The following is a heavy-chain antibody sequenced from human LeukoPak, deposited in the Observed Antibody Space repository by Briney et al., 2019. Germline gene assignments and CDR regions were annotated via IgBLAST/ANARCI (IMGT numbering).Heavy chain of an antibody. CDR2: INQDGSEK. J-gene: IGHJ4*02. V-gene: IGHV3-7*04. Sequence: GGSLRLPCAASGFTFRNYWMSWVRQAPGKGLEGVANINQDGSEKCYVDSVKGRFTISRDNAKNSLYLQMNSLRAEDAAVYYCARDIYGGNDYWGQGTLVTVSS. CDR1: GFTFRNYW. CDR3: ARDIYGGNDY. D-gene: IGHD4/OR15-4a*01.